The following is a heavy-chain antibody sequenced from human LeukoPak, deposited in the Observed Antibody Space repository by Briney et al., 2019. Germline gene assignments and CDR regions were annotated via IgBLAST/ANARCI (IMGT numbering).Heavy chain of an antibody. CDR1: GFTFSSYG. Sequence: GGSLRLSCAASGFTFSSYGMSWVRQAPGKGLEWVSAISGSGGSTYYADSVKGRFTISRDNSKSTLYLQMNSLRAEDTAVYYCAKDHGLWFGEFYYYMDVWGKGTTVTISS. J-gene: IGHJ6*03. CDR2: ISGSGGST. D-gene: IGHD3-10*01. CDR3: AKDHGLWFGEFYYYMDV. V-gene: IGHV3-23*01.